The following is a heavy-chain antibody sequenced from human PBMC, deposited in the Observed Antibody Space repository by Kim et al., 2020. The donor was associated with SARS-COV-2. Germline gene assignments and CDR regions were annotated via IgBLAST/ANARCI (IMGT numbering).Heavy chain of an antibody. Sequence: AQKFQGRVTMTRDTSISTAYRELSRLRSDDTAVDYCAREATVVTPPFDYWGQGTLVTVSS. CDR3: AREATVVTPPFDY. D-gene: IGHD4-17*01. J-gene: IGHJ4*02. V-gene: IGHV1-2*02.